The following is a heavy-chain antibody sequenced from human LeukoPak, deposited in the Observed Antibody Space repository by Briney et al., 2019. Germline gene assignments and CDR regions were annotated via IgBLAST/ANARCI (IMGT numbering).Heavy chain of an antibody. J-gene: IGHJ3*02. D-gene: IGHD6-13*01. CDR1: GGTFSSHA. Sequence: ASVKVSCKASGGTFSSHAISWVRQAPGQGLEWMGGIIPIFGTANYAQKFQGRVTITADESTSTAYMELSSLRSEDTAVYYCARLRYSSSWADAFDIWGQGTMVTVSS. CDR2: IIPIFGTA. CDR3: ARLRYSSSWADAFDI. V-gene: IGHV1-69*13.